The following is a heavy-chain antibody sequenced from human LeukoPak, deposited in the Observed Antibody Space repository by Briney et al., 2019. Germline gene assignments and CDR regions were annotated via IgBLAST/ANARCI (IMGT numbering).Heavy chain of an antibody. CDR3: ARDRLNRAYCGNDCYSAAFDY. J-gene: IGHJ4*02. Sequence: GGSLRLSCATSGFSFSNSGMHWVRQAPGKGLEWLATISRDGKRQFYTDSVKGRFTISRDDSRNTLYLQMNSLRPEDTAVYYCARDRLNRAYCGNDCYSAAFDYWGQGTLVTVSS. CDR1: GFSFSNSG. D-gene: IGHD2-21*02. CDR2: ISRDGKRQ. V-gene: IGHV3-30*03.